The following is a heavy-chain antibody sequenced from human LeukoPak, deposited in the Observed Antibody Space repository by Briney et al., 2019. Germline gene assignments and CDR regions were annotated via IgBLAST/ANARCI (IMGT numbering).Heavy chain of an antibody. V-gene: IGHV4-39*01. CDR2: IYYSGST. J-gene: IGHJ5*01. Sequence: PSETLSLTCTVSGGSISSSSHYWGWIRQPPGKGLEWIGSIYYSGSTYYNSSLKSRVTISVDTSKNQFSLKLSSVTAADTAVYYCASSPGSAYSPTGWFDSWGQGTLVTVSS. D-gene: IGHD3-22*01. CDR1: GGSISSSSHY. CDR3: ASSPGSAYSPTGWFDS.